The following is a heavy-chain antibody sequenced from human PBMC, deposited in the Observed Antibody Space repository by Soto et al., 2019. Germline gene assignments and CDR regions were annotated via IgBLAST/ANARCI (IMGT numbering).Heavy chain of an antibody. CDR1: RYTFKSHG. J-gene: IGHJ4*02. V-gene: IGHV3-23*01. D-gene: IGHD3-16*01. CDR3: VSWVSAHFDY. Sequence: AGGSLRLSCAASRYTFKSHGLSWVRQAPGKGLEWVSTIDSSGVNTHYADSVKGRFTISRDNSRNTLHLQMHDLSPADTALYYCVSWVSAHFDYWGQGTVVTVSS. CDR2: IDSSGVNT.